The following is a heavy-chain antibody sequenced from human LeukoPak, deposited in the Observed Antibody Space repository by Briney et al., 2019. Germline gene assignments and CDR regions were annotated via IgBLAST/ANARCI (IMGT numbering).Heavy chain of an antibody. D-gene: IGHD6-25*01. J-gene: IGHJ3*02. CDR3: ARVGSDAFDI. CDR2: INPGYSNT. CDR1: GYTFTSYA. V-gene: IGHV1-3*01. Sequence: ASVKVSCKASGYTFTSYAIHWVRQAPGQRLEWMGWINPGYSNTKYSQKFQGRVTITRDTSASTAYMELTSLRSEDTAVYHCARVGSDAFDIWGQGTMVTVSS.